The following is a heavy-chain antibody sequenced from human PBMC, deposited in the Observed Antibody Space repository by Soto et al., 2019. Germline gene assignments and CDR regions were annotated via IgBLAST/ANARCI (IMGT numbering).Heavy chain of an antibody. CDR1: GGSISSSSYY. J-gene: IGHJ4*02. V-gene: IGHV4-39*01. CDR3: ARHNVRYSSSSEGY. CDR2: IYYSGST. D-gene: IGHD6-6*01. Sequence: SETLSLTCTVSGGSISSSSYYWGWIRQPPGKGLEWIGSIYYSGSTYYNPSLKSRVTISVDTSKNQFSLKLSSVTAADTAVYYCARHNVRYSSSSEGYWGQGTLVTVSS.